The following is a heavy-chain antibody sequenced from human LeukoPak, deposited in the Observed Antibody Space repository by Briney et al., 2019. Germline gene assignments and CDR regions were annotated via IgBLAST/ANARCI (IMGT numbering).Heavy chain of an antibody. CDR3: ARLESEFFGWFDP. CDR1: GYSFTSYW. V-gene: IGHV5-51*01. D-gene: IGHD3-3*01. CDR2: IYPGDSDT. Sequence: GESLKISCKGSGYSFTSYWIGWVRQIPGKGLEWMGTIYPGDSDTRYSPSFQGQVTISADKSISTAYLQWSSLKASDTAMYYCARLESEFFGWFDPWGQGTLVTVSS. J-gene: IGHJ5*02.